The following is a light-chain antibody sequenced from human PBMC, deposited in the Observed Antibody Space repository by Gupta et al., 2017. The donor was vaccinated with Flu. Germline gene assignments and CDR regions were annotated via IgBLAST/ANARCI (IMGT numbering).Light chain of an antibody. CDR2: EVI. Sequence: QSALTQPASVSGSARASISTSCTCTSSDVGGYNYVSWFQHHPGKAPKLMIYEVINRPSGVSNRFSGSKSGNTASLTISGLQAEDEADYYCSSYTSSNSLEFGGGTKLTVL. V-gene: IGLV2-14*01. CDR3: SSYTSSNSLE. J-gene: IGLJ3*02. CDR1: SSDVGGYNY.